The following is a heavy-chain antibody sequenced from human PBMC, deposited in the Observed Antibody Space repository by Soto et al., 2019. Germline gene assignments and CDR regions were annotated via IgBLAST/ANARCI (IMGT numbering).Heavy chain of an antibody. CDR2: ISGSGGST. V-gene: IGHV3-23*01. Sequence: GRSLRLSCAASGGTFSSYAMSWVRQAPGKGLEWVSAISGSGGSTYYADSVKGRFTISRDNSKNTLYLQMNSLRAEDTAVYYCAKSEAAAAGSYDYWGQGTLVTVSS. J-gene: IGHJ4*02. CDR3: AKSEAAAAGSYDY. D-gene: IGHD6-13*01. CDR1: GGTFSSYA.